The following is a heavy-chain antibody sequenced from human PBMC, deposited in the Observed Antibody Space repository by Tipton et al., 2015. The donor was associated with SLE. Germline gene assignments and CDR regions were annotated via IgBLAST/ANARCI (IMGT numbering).Heavy chain of an antibody. CDR3: ASALSKGIATY. CDR2: ISYDGSNK. D-gene: IGHD6-13*01. V-gene: IGHV3-30*04. Sequence: SLRLSCAASGFTFSSYAMHWVRQAPGKGLEWVAVISYDGSNKYYADSVKGRFTISRDNSKNTLYLQMNSLRAEDTAVYYCASALSKGIATYWGQGTLVTVSS. CDR1: GFTFSSYA. J-gene: IGHJ4*02.